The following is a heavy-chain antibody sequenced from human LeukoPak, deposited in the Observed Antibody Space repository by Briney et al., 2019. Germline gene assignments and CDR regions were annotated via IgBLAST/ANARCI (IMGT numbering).Heavy chain of an antibody. CDR3: ARVSSSWYDGIFDY. D-gene: IGHD6-13*01. J-gene: IGHJ4*02. CDR1: GYTFTRYY. CDR2: ISAYNGNT. V-gene: IGHV1-18*04. Sequence: ASVKVSCKASGYTFTRYYMHWVRQAPGQGLEWMGWISAYNGNTNYAQKLQGRVTMTTDTSTSTAYMELRSLRSDDTAVYYCARVSSSWYDGIFDYWGQGTLVTVSS.